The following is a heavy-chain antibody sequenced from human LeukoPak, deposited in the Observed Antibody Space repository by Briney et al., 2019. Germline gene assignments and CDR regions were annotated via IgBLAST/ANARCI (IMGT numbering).Heavy chain of an antibody. D-gene: IGHD3-10*01. CDR1: GFTFSSYA. CDR2: IGGSGDNT. V-gene: IGHV3-23*01. Sequence: TGGSLRLSCAASGFTFSSYAISWVRQAPGKGLEWVSTIGGSGDNTYYADSVKGRFTISRDNSKNTLYLQMNSLRAEDTAVYYCAKPPSGFGGLSIVPTSWGQGTLVTVSS. CDR3: AKPPSGFGGLSIVPTS. J-gene: IGHJ5*02.